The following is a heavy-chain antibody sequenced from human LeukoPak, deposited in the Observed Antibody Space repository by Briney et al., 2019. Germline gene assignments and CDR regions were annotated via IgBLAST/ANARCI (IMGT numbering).Heavy chain of an antibody. Sequence: GGSLRLSCAAYGFTFSNAWMSWVRQAPGKGLEWVGRIKSKTDGGTTDYAAPVKGRFTISRDDSKNTLYLQMNSLKTEDTAVYYCTTDIRWELSPFDYWGQGTLVTVSS. J-gene: IGHJ4*02. CDR1: GFTFSNAW. V-gene: IGHV3-15*01. CDR2: IKSKTDGGTT. CDR3: TTDIRWELSPFDY. D-gene: IGHD1-26*01.